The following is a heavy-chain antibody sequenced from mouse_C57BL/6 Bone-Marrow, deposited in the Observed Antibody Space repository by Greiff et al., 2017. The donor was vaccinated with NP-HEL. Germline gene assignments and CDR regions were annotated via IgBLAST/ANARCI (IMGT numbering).Heavy chain of an antibody. V-gene: IGHV1-82*01. D-gene: IGHD2-10*02. Sequence: VQLQQSGPELVKPGASVKISCKASGYAFSSSWMNWVKQRPGKGLEWIGRIYPGDGDTNYNGKFKGKATLTADKSSSTAYMQLSSLTSEDSAVYFCARESLYGNYVGWFAYWGQGTLVTVSA. CDR1: GYAFSSSW. J-gene: IGHJ3*01. CDR3: ARESLYGNYVGWFAY. CDR2: IYPGDGDT.